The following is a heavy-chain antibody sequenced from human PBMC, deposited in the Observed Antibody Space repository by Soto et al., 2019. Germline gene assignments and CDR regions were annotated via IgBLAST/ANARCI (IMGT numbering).Heavy chain of an antibody. D-gene: IGHD3-10*01. Sequence: NPSETLSLTCTVSGGSISSYYWSWIRQPPGKGLEWIGYIYYSGSTNYNPSLKSRVTISVDTSKNQFSLKLSSVTAADTAVYYCARDLVLGVVRGSPPDYYYYYGMDVWGQGTTVTVSS. CDR1: GGSISSYY. CDR2: IYYSGST. CDR3: ARDLVLGVVRGSPPDYYYYYGMDV. V-gene: IGHV4-59*01. J-gene: IGHJ6*02.